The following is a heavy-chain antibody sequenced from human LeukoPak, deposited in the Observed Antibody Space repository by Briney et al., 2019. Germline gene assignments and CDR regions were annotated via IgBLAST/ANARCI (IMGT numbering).Heavy chain of an antibody. V-gene: IGHV3-48*03. CDR1: GFTFSNVD. CDR3: ARDPGYYYYGMDV. Sequence: GGSLRLSCAASGFTFSNVDMNWGRQTPGKGLEWVSFISNTGGTKYYADSVRGRFTISRDNAKNTAYLQMNSLRAEDTALYYCARDPGYYYYGMDVWGQGTTVVVSS. CDR2: ISNTGGTK. J-gene: IGHJ6*02.